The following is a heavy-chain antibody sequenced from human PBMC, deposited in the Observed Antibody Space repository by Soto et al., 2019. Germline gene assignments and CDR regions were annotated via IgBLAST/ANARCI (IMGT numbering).Heavy chain of an antibody. D-gene: IGHD6-6*01. Sequence: SETLSLTCTVSGGSISSYYWSWIRQPPGKGLEWIGYIYYSGSTNYNPSLKSRVTISVDTSKNQFSLKLSSVTAADTAVYYCARDVVSSSSTYNWFDPWGQGTLVTVSS. V-gene: IGHV4-59*01. J-gene: IGHJ5*02. CDR3: ARDVVSSSSTYNWFDP. CDR1: GGSISSYY. CDR2: IYYSGST.